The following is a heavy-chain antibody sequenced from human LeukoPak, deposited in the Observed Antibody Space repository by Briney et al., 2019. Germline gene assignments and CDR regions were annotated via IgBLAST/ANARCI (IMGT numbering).Heavy chain of an antibody. Sequence: ASVKVSCKASGYTFSSHGNIWVRQAPGQGLEWMGWISAYNGDTNYAQKFQGRVTMTTDTSTSTAYMGVRNLRSDDTAVYYCARVEGPSIFGVVDYWGQGTLVTVSS. CDR1: GYTFSSHG. J-gene: IGHJ4*02. V-gene: IGHV1-18*01. CDR3: ARVEGPSIFGVVDY. CDR2: ISAYNGDT. D-gene: IGHD3-3*02.